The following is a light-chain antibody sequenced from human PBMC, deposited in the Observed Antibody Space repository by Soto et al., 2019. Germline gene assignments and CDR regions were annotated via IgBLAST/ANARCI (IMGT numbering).Light chain of an antibody. J-gene: IGKJ4*01. CDR2: DAY. CDR3: QPYNNWPLT. V-gene: IGKV1D-13*01. Sequence: IQMTQSPSSLSASVGDRVTITCRASQSISSHLHWYQLKPGKAPKLLIYDAYTLETGVPSRFSGSGSGTEFTLTINSLQSEDFAVYYCQPYNNWPLTFGGGTKVDIK. CDR1: QSISSH.